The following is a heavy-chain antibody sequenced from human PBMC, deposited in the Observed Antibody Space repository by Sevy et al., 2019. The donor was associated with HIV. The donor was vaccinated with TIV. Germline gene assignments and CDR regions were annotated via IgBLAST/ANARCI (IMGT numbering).Heavy chain of an antibody. Sequence: QPGGSLRLSCAASEFTFSSYAMSWVRQAPGKGLEWVSSISGSGRYTYYADSVEGRFTISRDNSKNTLYVQMNSLRAEDTAVYYCAKGFCSGGTCPRDYYYYGMDVWGQGTTVTVS. V-gene: IGHV3-23*01. CDR1: EFTFSSYA. CDR3: AKGFCSGGTCPRDYYYYGMDV. D-gene: IGHD2-15*01. CDR2: ISGSGRYT. J-gene: IGHJ6*02.